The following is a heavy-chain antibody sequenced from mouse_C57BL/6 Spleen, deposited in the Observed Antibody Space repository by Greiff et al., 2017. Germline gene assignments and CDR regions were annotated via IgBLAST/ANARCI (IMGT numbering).Heavy chain of an antibody. CDR3: ARGRYYYDD. J-gene: IGHJ2*01. CDR2: IDPSDSET. Sequence: QVQLQQPGAELVRPGSSVKLSCKASGYTFTSYWMHWVKQRPIQGLEWIGNIDPSDSETHYNQKFKDKATLTVDKSSSTAYMQLSSRTSEDSAVYYCARGRYYYDDWGQGTTLTVSS. CDR1: GYTFTSYW. D-gene: IGHD1-1*01. V-gene: IGHV1-52*01.